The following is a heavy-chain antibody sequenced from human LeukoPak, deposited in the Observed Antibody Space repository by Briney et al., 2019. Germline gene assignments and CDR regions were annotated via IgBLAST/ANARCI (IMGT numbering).Heavy chain of an antibody. CDR2: ISSGNTYI. D-gene: IGHD1-26*01. Sequence: GGSLRLSCAASGFTFRSYSMNWVRQAPGKGLEWVSSISSGNTYIYYVDSVKGRFTVSRDNAKNSLYLQMNSLRAEDTAVYYCARDGGSYPYYFDYWGQGTLVTVSS. CDR3: ARDGGSYPYYFDY. V-gene: IGHV3-21*01. J-gene: IGHJ4*02. CDR1: GFTFRSYS.